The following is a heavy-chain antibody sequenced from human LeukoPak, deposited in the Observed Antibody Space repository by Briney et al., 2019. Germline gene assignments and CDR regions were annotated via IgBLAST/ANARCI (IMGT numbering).Heavy chain of an antibody. CDR3: ARGWELFSQYTYFDY. V-gene: IGHV1-18*01. CDR1: GYTFTSYG. J-gene: IGHJ4*02. Sequence: GASVKVSCKASGYTFTSYGISWVRQAPGQGLEWMGWISAYNGNTNYAQKLQGRVTMTTDTSTSTAYMELRSLRSDDTAVYYCARGWELFSQYTYFDYWGQGTLVTVSS. D-gene: IGHD1-26*01. CDR2: ISAYNGNT.